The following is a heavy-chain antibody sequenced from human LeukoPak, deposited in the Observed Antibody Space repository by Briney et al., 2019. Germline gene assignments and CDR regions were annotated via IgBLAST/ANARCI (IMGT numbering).Heavy chain of an antibody. V-gene: IGHV4-38-2*01. CDR1: GYSISSGYY. J-gene: IGHJ4*02. D-gene: IGHD2-15*01. CDR2: IYHSGST. CDR3: ARRGYCSGGACYSFDY. Sequence: PSETLSLTCAVSGYSISSGYYWGWIRQPPGKGLEWIGSIYHSGSTYYNPSLKSRVTISVDTSKNQFSLKLSSVTAADTAVYYCARRGYCSGGACYSFDYWGQGTLVTVSS.